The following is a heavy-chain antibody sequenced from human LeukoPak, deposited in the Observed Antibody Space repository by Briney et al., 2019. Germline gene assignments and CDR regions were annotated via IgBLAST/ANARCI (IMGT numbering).Heavy chain of an antibody. CDR3: AKGGYYYDSSGWWYFDF. CDR2: IYSGGST. CDR1: GFTVSSNY. V-gene: IGHV3-53*01. J-gene: IGHJ2*01. D-gene: IGHD3-22*01. Sequence: GGSLRLSCAASGFTVSSNYMSWVRQAPGKGLEWVSVIYSGGSTYYADSVKGRFTISRDNSKNTLYLQMNSLRAEDTAVYYCAKGGYYYDSSGWWYFDFWGRGTLVTVSS.